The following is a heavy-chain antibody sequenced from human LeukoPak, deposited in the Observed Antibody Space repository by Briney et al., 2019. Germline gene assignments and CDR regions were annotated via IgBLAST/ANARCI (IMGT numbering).Heavy chain of an antibody. V-gene: IGHV1-2*02. D-gene: IGHD2-2*01. CDR1: GYTFTAYY. CDR2: IHPNSGGT. CDR3: ARDRVVVPAAFDY. Sequence: ASVKVSCMASGYTFTAYYMHWVRQAPGQGLEWMGWIHPNSGGTNYAQKFQGRVTMARDTSISTAYMELSRLRSDDTAVYYCARDRVVVPAAFDYWGQGTLVTVSS. J-gene: IGHJ4*02.